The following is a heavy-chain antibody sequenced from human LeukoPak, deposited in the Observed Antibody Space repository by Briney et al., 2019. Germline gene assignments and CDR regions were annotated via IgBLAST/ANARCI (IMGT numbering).Heavy chain of an antibody. CDR3: AREYSNWFDP. D-gene: IGHD2-15*01. Sequence: KPSETLSLTCTVSGASVSDYYWSWVRQSPGKGLEWRGYIYYTGTSYNPPPKSGVTISANTPKNQFSLNLSSVTAADTAVYYCAREYSNWFDPWGQGNPVTVSS. CDR1: GASVSDYY. V-gene: IGHV4-59*02. CDR2: IYYTGT. J-gene: IGHJ5*02.